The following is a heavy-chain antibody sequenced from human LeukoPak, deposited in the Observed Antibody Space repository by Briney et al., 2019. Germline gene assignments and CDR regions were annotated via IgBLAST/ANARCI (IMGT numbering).Heavy chain of an antibody. D-gene: IGHD1-26*01. V-gene: IGHV1-2*02. Sequence: ASVKVSCKASGYTFTGYYMHWVRQAPGQGLEWMGWINPNSGGTNYAQKFQGRVTMTRDTSISTAYMELSRLRSDDTAVYYCASCGTSLQDSGSQGYYFDYWGQGTLVTVSS. CDR1: GYTFTGYY. CDR2: INPNSGGT. J-gene: IGHJ4*02. CDR3: ASCGTSLQDSGSQGYYFDY.